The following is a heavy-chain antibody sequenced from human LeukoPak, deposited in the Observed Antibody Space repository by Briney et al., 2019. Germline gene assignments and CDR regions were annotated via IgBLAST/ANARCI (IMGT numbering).Heavy chain of an antibody. V-gene: IGHV4-61*02. CDR1: GGSISSSSYY. J-gene: IGHJ4*02. D-gene: IGHD4-17*01. Sequence: PSETLSLTCTVSGGSISSSSYYWSWIRQPAGKGLEWIGRIYTSGSTNYNPSLKSRVTISVDTSKNQFSLKLSSVTAADTAVYYCARTTHYYGAAHFDYWGQGTLVTVSS. CDR2: IYTSGST. CDR3: ARTTHYYGAAHFDY.